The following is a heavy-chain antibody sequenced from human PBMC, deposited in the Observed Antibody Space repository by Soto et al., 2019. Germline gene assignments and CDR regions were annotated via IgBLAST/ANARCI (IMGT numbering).Heavy chain of an antibody. CDR3: ANGDIRDLHAFCAQRSPDL. CDR1: GGSFSGYY. CDR2: INHSGST. V-gene: IGHV4-34*01. J-gene: IGHJ2*01. D-gene: IGHD1-1*01. Sequence: SETLSLTCAVYGGSFSGYYWTWIRQPPGTGLEWIGEINHSGSTNYNPSLKSRVTISVDTSKNQFSLKLTSVTAADTAVYYCANGDIRDLHAFCAQRSPDL.